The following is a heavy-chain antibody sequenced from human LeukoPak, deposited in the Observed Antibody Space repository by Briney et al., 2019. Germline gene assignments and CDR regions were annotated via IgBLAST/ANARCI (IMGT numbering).Heavy chain of an antibody. CDR2: ISGSGGST. V-gene: IGHV3-23*01. CDR3: AKDQDSSGWYFHAFDI. CDR1: GFTFSSYA. D-gene: IGHD6-19*01. J-gene: IGHJ3*02. Sequence: PGGSLRHSCAASGFTFSSYAMSWVRQAPGKGLEWVSAISGSGGSTYYADSVKGRFTISRDNSKNTLYLQMNSLRAEDTAVYYCAKDQDSSGWYFHAFDIWGQGTMVTVSS.